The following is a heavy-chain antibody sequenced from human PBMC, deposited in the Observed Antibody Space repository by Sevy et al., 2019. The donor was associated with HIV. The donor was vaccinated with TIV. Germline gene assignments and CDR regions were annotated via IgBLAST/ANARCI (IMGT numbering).Heavy chain of an antibody. Sequence: GGSLRLSCKPSGFTFISYAMNWVRQAPGKGLEWVSTIYGSSGATYYGFSVKGRFTISRVNSKNTLFLQMNSLRTEDTAVYYCAGGRYDSSGSFDAFDIWGQGTMVTVSS. D-gene: IGHD3-22*01. J-gene: IGHJ3*02. CDR2: IYGSSGAT. V-gene: IGHV3-23*01. CDR3: AGGRYDSSGSFDAFDI. CDR1: GFTFISYA.